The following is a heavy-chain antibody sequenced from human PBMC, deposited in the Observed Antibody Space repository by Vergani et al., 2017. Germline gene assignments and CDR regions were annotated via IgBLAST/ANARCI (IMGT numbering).Heavy chain of an antibody. D-gene: IGHD3-22*01. CDR1: GYSFTSYW. V-gene: IGHV5-51*01. CDR2: IYPGDSDT. CDR3: TLNHYYDSSGYYH. J-gene: IGHJ5*02. Sequence: EVQLVQSGAEVKTPGESLKISCKGSGYSFTSYWIGWVRQMPGKGLEWMGIIYPGDSDTNYSPSFQGHVTISADKSISTAYLQWSSLKASDTAMYYCTLNHYYDSSGYYHWGQGTLVTVSS.